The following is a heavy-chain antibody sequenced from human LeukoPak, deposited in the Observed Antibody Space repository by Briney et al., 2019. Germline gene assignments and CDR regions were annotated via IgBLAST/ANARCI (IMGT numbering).Heavy chain of an antibody. CDR1: GGTFSSYA. CDR2: IIPIFGTA. J-gene: IGHJ4*02. D-gene: IGHD3-22*01. V-gene: IGHV1-69*06. CDR3: ARDTDSSGYYYDY. Sequence: SVKVSCKASGGTFSSYAISWVRQAPGQGLEWMGGIIPIFGTANYAQKFQGRVTISADKSTSTAYMELSSLRSEDTAMYYCARDTDSSGYYYDYWGQGTLVTVSS.